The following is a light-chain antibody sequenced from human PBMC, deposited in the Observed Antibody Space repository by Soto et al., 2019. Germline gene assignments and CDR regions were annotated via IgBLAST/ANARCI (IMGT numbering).Light chain of an antibody. Sequence: MTQSPSSLSASVGDRVTITCRSSQGISSNLAWYQQKPGQAPRLLMYGASTRATGIPARFSGSGSGTEFTLTVSSLQSEDFGVYYCQQYHNWPPITFGQGTRLEIK. V-gene: IGKV3-15*01. J-gene: IGKJ5*01. CDR3: QQYHNWPPIT. CDR2: GAS. CDR1: QGISSN.